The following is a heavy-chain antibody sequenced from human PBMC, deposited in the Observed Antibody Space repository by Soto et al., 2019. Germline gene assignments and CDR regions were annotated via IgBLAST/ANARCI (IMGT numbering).Heavy chain of an antibody. CDR1: GGTLRNYN. Sequence: GAPVKVSCKASGGTLRNYNISWGRQGPGHGLEWMGRIIPILGIANYAQKFQGRVTITADKSTSTAYMELSSLRSEDTAVYYCARDSEGSSLGSSRFDPWGQGTLVTVSS. CDR2: IIPILGIA. CDR3: ARDSEGSSLGSSRFDP. D-gene: IGHD6-6*01. J-gene: IGHJ5*02. V-gene: IGHV1-69*04.